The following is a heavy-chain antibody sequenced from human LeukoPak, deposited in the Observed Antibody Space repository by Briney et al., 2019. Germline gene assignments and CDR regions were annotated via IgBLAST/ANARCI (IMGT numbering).Heavy chain of an antibody. CDR2: IYYSGNT. CDR1: GGSISSSY. CDR3: ARDSGTTGEVKFDP. Sequence: SETLSLTCTVSGGSISSSYWTWIRQPPGKGLEWIGYIYYSGNTNYNPSLRSRITISLDTSKNQFSLRLSSVTAADTAVYYCARDSGTTGEVKFDPWGQGTLVTVSS. D-gene: IGHD3-10*01. J-gene: IGHJ5*02. V-gene: IGHV4-59*01.